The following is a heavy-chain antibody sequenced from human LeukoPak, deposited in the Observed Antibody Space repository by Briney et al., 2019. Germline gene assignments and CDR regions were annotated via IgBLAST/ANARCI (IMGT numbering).Heavy chain of an antibody. CDR3: ARDRCGRTSCYPGAFDI. CDR2: IYYTGST. D-gene: IGHD2-2*01. V-gene: IGHV4-59*01. Sequence: PSETLSLTCTVSGDSISSYYWSWIRQPPGKGLEWIGYIYYTGSTNYNPSLKSQVTISVGTSKNQFSLKLSSVTAADTAVYYCARDRCGRTSCYPGAFDIWGQGTMVTVSS. J-gene: IGHJ3*02. CDR1: GDSISSYY.